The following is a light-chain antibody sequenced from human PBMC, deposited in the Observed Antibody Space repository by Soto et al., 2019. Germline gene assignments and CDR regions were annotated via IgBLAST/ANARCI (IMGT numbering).Light chain of an antibody. V-gene: IGLV2-14*03. CDR3: GSYTTRSTYV. Sequence: QSALTQPASVSGSPGQSITISCTGTSSDVGGFDYVSWYQHHPGKAPKLMIYGVSSRPSGVSNRLSGSKSGSTASLTISGLQAEDEADYYCGSYTTRSTYVFGTGTKVTVL. CDR1: SSDVGGFDY. CDR2: GVS. J-gene: IGLJ1*01.